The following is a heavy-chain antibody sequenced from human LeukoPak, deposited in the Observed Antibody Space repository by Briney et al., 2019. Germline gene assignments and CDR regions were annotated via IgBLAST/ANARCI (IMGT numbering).Heavy chain of an antibody. CDR2: INHSGST. Sequence: IPSETLSLTCAVYGGSFSGYYWSWIRQPPGKGLEWIGEINHSGSTNYNPSLKSRVTISVDTSTNQFSLQLSSVTAADTAVYYCARALGATPSNWFDPWGQGTLVTVSS. CDR1: GGSFSGYY. CDR3: ARALGATPSNWFDP. J-gene: IGHJ5*02. V-gene: IGHV4-34*01. D-gene: IGHD5-12*01.